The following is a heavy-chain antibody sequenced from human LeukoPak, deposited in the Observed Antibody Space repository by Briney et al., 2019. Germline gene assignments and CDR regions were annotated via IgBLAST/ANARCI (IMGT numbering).Heavy chain of an antibody. J-gene: IGHJ4*02. CDR1: GGSFSSYY. CDR3: ARDRSYYSDTGTDY. CDR2: IYPSGNT. Sequence: PSETLSLTCTVSGGSFSSYYWSWIRQPAGKGLEWIGRIYPSGNTNYNPSLKSRVTISVDTSKNQFSLRLHSVTAADTAVYYCARDRSYYSDTGTDYWGQGALVTVSS. D-gene: IGHD3-22*01. V-gene: IGHV4-4*07.